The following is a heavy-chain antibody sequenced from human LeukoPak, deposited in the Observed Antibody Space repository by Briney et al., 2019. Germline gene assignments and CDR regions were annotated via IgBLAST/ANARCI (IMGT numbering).Heavy chain of an antibody. Sequence: SETLSLTCTVSGYSISSGYYWGWIRQPPGKGLEWIGSIYHSGSTYYNPSLKSRVTISVDTSKNQFSLKLSSVTAADTAVYYCARDALWGVTSEGVTDYWGQGTLVTASS. J-gene: IGHJ4*02. CDR2: IYHSGST. CDR3: ARDALWGVTSEGVTDY. D-gene: IGHD4-17*01. V-gene: IGHV4-38-2*02. CDR1: GYSISSGYY.